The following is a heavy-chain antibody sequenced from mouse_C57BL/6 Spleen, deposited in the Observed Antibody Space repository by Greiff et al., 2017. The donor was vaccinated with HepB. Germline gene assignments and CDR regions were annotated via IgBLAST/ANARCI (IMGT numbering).Heavy chain of an antibody. J-gene: IGHJ4*01. Sequence: QVQLKQSGAELVKPGASVKLSCKASGYTFTSYWMQWVKQRPGQGLEWIGEIDPSDSYTNYNQKFKGKATLTVDTSSSTAYMQLSSLTSEDSAVYYCARSVTTVDAMDYWGQGTSVTVSS. CDR2: IDPSDSYT. V-gene: IGHV1-50*01. D-gene: IGHD1-1*01. CDR1: GYTFTSYW. CDR3: ARSVTTVDAMDY.